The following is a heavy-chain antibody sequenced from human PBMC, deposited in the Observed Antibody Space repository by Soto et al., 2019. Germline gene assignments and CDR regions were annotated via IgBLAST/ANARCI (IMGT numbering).Heavy chain of an antibody. D-gene: IGHD2-2*02. CDR1: GGAFRSYA. Sequence: GGSVKVSCKASGGAFRSYAISWVRQAPGQGLEWMGGIIPIFGTANYGQKFQGRVTITADESTTTAYMELSSLRSEDTAVYYCASSVVQAAIGLGDYYYGMDVWGQGTRVTVSS. J-gene: IGHJ6*02. V-gene: IGHV1-69*13. CDR3: ASSVVQAAIGLGDYYYGMDV. CDR2: IIPIFGTA.